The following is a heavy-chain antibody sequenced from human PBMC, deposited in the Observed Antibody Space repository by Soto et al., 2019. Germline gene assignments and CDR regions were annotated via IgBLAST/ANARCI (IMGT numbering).Heavy chain of an antibody. Sequence: QVQLVQSGAEVKKPGASVKVSCKASGYKFASYAIYWVRQAPGQSLEWMGWINGVNGNTKYSQKFQGRVTITRDTSASTAYMELSSLRSEDTAVYYCARDPPSGNYCDYWGQGSLVTVSS. J-gene: IGHJ4*02. CDR2: INGVNGNT. CDR3: ARDPPSGNYCDY. CDR1: GYKFASYA. D-gene: IGHD1-26*01. V-gene: IGHV1-3*01.